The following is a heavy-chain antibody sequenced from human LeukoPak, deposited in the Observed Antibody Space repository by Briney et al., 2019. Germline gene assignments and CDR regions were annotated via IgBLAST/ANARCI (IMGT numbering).Heavy chain of an antibody. CDR1: GFTFSSYA. V-gene: IGHV3-30*04. J-gene: IGHJ4*02. D-gene: IGHD5-12*01. CDR3: ARGEATSGSGYDYLDY. CDR2: ISYDGSNK. Sequence: PGSSLRLSCAASGFTFSSYAMLWVRQAPGKALEWVAVISYDGSNKYYADSVKGRFTISRDNSKNTLYLQMNSLRAEDTAVYYCARGEATSGSGYDYLDYWGQGTLVTVSS.